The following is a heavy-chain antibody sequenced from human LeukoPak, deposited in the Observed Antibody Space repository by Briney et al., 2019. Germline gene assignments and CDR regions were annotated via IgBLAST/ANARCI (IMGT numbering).Heavy chain of an antibody. V-gene: IGHV1-69*05. J-gene: IGHJ3*02. D-gene: IGHD3-3*01. Sequence: SVKVSCKASGGTFSSYAISWVRQAPGQGLEWMGGIIPIFGTANYAQKFQGRVTITTDESTSTAYMELSSLRSEDTAVYYCARLMIGYDSRAAFDIWGQGTMVTVSS. CDR3: ARLMIGYDSRAAFDI. CDR1: GGTFSSYA. CDR2: IIPIFGTA.